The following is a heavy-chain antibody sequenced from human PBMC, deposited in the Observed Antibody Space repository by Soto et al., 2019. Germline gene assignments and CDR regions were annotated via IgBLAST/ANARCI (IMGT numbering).Heavy chain of an antibody. CDR1: GGSFSGYY. Sequence: QVQLQQWGAGLLKPSETLSLTCAVYGGSFSGYYWSWIRQPPGKGLEWIGEINHSGSTNYNPSLKSRVTISVDTSKHQFSLKLSSVTAADTAVYYCARVSLECSSTSCYRFYYYYYMDVWGKGTTVTVSS. D-gene: IGHD2-2*01. CDR3: ARVSLECSSTSCYRFYYYYYMDV. J-gene: IGHJ6*03. V-gene: IGHV4-34*01. CDR2: INHSGST.